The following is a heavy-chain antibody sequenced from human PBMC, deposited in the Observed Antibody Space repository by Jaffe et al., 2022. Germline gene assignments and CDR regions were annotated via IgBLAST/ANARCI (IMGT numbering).Heavy chain of an antibody. V-gene: IGHV3-30*02. CDR3: AKSGGYCSSTSCYHFDY. Sequence: QVQLVESGGGVVQPGGSLRLSCAASGFTFSSYGMHWVRQAPGKGLEWVAFIRYDGSNKYYADSVKGRFTISRDNSKNTLYLQMNSLRAEDTAVYYCAKSGGYCSSTSCYHFDYWGQGTLVTVSS. CDR1: GFTFSSYG. D-gene: IGHD2-2*03. CDR2: IRYDGSNK. J-gene: IGHJ4*02.